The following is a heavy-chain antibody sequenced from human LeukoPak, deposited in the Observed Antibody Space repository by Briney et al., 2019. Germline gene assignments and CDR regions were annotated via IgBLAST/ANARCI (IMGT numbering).Heavy chain of an antibody. Sequence: SETLSLTCTVSSGSISSNYWSWIRQPPGKGLEWIGYIYYSGSTNYNPSLKSRVTISVDTSKNQFSLKLSSVTAADTAVYYCARGLKHRGVIISPDYWGQGTLVTVSS. J-gene: IGHJ4*02. D-gene: IGHD3-10*01. CDR3: ARGLKHRGVIISPDY. V-gene: IGHV4-59*01. CDR2: IYYSGST. CDR1: SGSISSNY.